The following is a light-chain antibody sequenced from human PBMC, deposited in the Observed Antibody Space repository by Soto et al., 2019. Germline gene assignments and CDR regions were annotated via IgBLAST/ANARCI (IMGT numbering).Light chain of an antibody. CDR1: SSDVGGYNY. CDR3: SSYAGSNNFDV. V-gene: IGLV2-8*01. CDR2: EVF. J-gene: IGLJ1*01. Sequence: QSVLTQPPSASGSPGQSVTISCTGTSSDVGGYNYVSWYQQHPGKAPKLMIYEVFKRPSGVPDRFSGSKSGNTASLTVSGLQAEDEADYYCSSYAGSNNFDVFGTGNKVTVL.